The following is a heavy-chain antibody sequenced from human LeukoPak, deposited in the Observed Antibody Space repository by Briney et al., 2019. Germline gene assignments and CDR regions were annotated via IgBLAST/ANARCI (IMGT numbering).Heavy chain of an antibody. Sequence: GGSLRLSCAASGFTFGRHWMTWVRQAPGKGLEWVSVIYSGGSTYYADSVKGRFTISRDNSKNTLYLQMNSLRAEDTAVYYCARDIPLAVGSGWSDYWGQGTLVTVSS. CDR1: GFTFGRHW. CDR2: IYSGGST. V-gene: IGHV3-53*01. D-gene: IGHD6-19*01. J-gene: IGHJ4*02. CDR3: ARDIPLAVGSGWSDY.